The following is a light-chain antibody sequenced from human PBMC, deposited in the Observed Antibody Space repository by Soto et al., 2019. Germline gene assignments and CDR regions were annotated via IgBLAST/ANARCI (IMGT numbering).Light chain of an antibody. CDR1: NSDVGAYNH. CDR3: ISYTGSSTSYV. CDR2: EVS. Sequence: QSALTQPASVSGSPGQSITISCTGTNSDVGAYNHVAWYQQHPGKAPKFMIYEVSNRPSGVSNRFSGSKSGNTASLTISGLQAEDEADYYCISYTGSSTSYVFGTGTKVTVL. V-gene: IGLV2-14*01. J-gene: IGLJ1*01.